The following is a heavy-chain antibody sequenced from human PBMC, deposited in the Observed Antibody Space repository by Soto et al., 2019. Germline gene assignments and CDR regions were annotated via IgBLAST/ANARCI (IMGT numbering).Heavy chain of an antibody. D-gene: IGHD3-10*01. CDR3: ARATYYYGSGSLRERGIFWY. J-gene: IGHJ4*02. V-gene: IGHV5-51*03. CDR1: GYSFTSYW. Sequence: EVQLVQSGAEVKKPGESLKISCKGSGYSFTSYWIGWVRQMPGKGLEWMGIIYPGDSDTRYSPSFQGQVTISADKSISTAYLQWSSLKASDTAMYYCARATYYYGSGSLRERGIFWYWGQGTLVTVSS. CDR2: IYPGDSDT.